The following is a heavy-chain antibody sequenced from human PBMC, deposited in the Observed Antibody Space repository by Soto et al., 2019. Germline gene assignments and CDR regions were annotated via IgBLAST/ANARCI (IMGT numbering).Heavy chain of an antibody. J-gene: IGHJ1*01. V-gene: IGHV3-23*01. CDR1: GFTFSSYA. D-gene: IGHD6-13*01. CDR3: VKDESINWYSGHFRH. Sequence: GGSLRLSCAASGFTFSSYAMSWVRQAPGKGLEWVSAISGSGGSTYYADSVKGRFTISRDNPKNTLYLQMNSLRAEDTAVYYCVKDESINWYSGHFRHWGQGTLVTVSS. CDR2: ISGSGGST.